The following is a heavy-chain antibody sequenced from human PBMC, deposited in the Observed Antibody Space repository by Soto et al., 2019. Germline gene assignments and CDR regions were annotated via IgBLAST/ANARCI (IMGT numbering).Heavy chain of an antibody. Sequence: PSETQSLTCAVSGGSIRSGGCSWSWIRQPPGKGLEWIGYIYHSGSTYYNPSLKSRVTISVDRSKNQFSLKLSSVTAADTAVYYCARAGGLGAVAVDYWGQGTLVTVSS. V-gene: IGHV4-30-2*01. D-gene: IGHD6-19*01. J-gene: IGHJ4*02. CDR3: ARAGGLGAVAVDY. CDR2: IYHSGST. CDR1: GGSIRSGGCS.